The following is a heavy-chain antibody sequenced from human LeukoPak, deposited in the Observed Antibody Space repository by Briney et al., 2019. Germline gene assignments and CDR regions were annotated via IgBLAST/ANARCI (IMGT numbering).Heavy chain of an antibody. D-gene: IGHD2-15*01. CDR3: AKDRAQYCSGGSCYSDY. V-gene: IGHV3-23*01. J-gene: IGHJ4*02. Sequence: GGSLRLSCAASGFTFSTYAMSWVRQAPGKGLEWVSAISGTGNSPYYGDSVKGRFTISRDNSKNTLYLQMNSLRAEDTAVYYCAKDRAQYCSGGSCYSDYWGQGTLVTVSS. CDR2: ISGTGNSP. CDR1: GFTFSTYA.